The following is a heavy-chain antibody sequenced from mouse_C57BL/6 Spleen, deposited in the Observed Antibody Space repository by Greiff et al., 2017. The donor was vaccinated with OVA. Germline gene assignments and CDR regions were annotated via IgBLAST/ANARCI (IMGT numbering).Heavy chain of an antibody. J-gene: IGHJ1*03. Sequence: EVQVVESGGGLVKPGGSLKLSCAASGFTFSDYGMHWVRQAPEKGLEWVAYISSGSSTIYYADKVKGRFTISRDNAKNTLFLQMPSLRSVDPAMYYCARPDGYYAHWYCDVWGTGTTVTVSS. CDR2: ISSGSSTI. D-gene: IGHD2-3*01. V-gene: IGHV5-17*01. CDR1: GFTFSDYG. CDR3: ARPDGYYAHWYCDV.